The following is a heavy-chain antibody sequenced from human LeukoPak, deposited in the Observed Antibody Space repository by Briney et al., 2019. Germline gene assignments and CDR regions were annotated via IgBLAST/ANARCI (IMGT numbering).Heavy chain of an antibody. J-gene: IGHJ4*02. D-gene: IGHD6-6*01. Sequence: GGSLRLSCAASGFTFSSYWMHWVRQAPGKGLVWVSRIHSDGSVTRYADSVKGRFTISRDNAKNTLFLQMNSLRAEDMAVYYCAREASYSSTSDYWGQGTLVTVSS. CDR1: GFTFSSYW. CDR3: AREASYSSTSDY. CDR2: IHSDGSVT. V-gene: IGHV3-74*01.